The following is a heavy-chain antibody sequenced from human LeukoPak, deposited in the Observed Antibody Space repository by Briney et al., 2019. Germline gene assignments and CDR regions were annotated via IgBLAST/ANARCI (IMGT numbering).Heavy chain of an antibody. CDR2: IPYDGSNK. V-gene: IGHV3-30-3*01. CDR3: ARGSGYFQR. Sequence: GRSLRLSCAASGFTFSSYAMHWVRQAPGKGLEWVAVIPYDGSNKYYADSVKGRFTISRDNSKNTLYLQMNSLRAEDTAVYYCARGSGYFQRWGQGTLVTVSS. CDR1: GFTFSSYA. J-gene: IGHJ1*01.